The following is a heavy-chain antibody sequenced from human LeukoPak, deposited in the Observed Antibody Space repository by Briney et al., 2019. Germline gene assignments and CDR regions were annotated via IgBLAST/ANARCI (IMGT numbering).Heavy chain of an antibody. J-gene: IGHJ6*02. CDR3: ARDQIYGSSAHYHYGMDV. V-gene: IGHV3-48*02. Sequence: PGGSLRLSCAASGVTFSSYSRSWVRQAPGKGLEWVSDISSSSSTIYYADSVKGGFTISRDNAKNSLYLQMNSLRDEDTAVYYCARDQIYGSSAHYHYGMDVWGQGTTVTVSS. CDR2: ISSSSSTI. D-gene: IGHD5-12*01. CDR1: GVTFSSYS.